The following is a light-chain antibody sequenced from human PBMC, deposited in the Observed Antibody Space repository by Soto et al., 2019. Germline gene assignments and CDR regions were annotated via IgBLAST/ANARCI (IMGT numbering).Light chain of an antibody. V-gene: IGKV3-15*01. Sequence: EILMTQSPATLSVSPGDSATLSCRASQSLGQSLAWYQQKAGQAPRLLIYGASTRATGIPARFSGSGSGTESTLTISSIQSEDFAVDSGQQHKSWPPSTFGQGTRLEIK. J-gene: IGKJ5*01. CDR3: QQHKSWPPST. CDR1: QSLGQS. CDR2: GAS.